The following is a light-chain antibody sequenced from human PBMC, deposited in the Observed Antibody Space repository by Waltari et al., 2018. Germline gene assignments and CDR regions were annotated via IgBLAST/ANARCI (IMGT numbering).Light chain of an antibody. CDR3: HQYNNWPPNT. J-gene: IGKJ2*01. V-gene: IGKV3-15*01. CDR1: QSVTTN. Sequence: ETLMTQSPATLSVSPGERVTLSCRASQSVTTNLAGYQQKPGQAPRLLIYRASTRATGVPARFSGSGSGTEFTLTINALQSEDFAVYYCHQYNNWPPNTFGQGTLLEIK. CDR2: RAS.